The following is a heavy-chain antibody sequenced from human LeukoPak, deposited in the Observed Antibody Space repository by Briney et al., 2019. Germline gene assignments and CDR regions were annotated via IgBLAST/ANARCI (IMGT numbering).Heavy chain of an antibody. CDR1: GYTFTSNH. Sequence: GPSVKFSCRASGYTFTSNHIHWGRQAPGQGLDWMGVINPSGDSTSYAPNFQGRVTVTRDTSTSTVYMELSSLRSEDTAIYYCAKIAARDTGEGYWGQGTLVTVSS. CDR3: AKIAARDTGEGY. D-gene: IGHD6-6*01. J-gene: IGHJ4*02. CDR2: INPSGDST. V-gene: IGHV1-46*01.